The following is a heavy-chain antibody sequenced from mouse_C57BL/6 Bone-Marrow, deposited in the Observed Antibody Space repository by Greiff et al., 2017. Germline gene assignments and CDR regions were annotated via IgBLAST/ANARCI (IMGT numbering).Heavy chain of an antibody. CDR3: ARGTTVVANYAMDY. J-gene: IGHJ4*01. Sequence: VQLQQSGAELARPGASVKLSCKASGYTFTSYGISWVKQRTGQGLEWIGEIYPRSGNTYYNEKFKGKATLTADKSSSTAYMELRSLTSEDSAVYFCARGTTVVANYAMDYWGQGTSVTVSS. CDR2: IYPRSGNT. CDR1: GYTFTSYG. D-gene: IGHD1-1*01. V-gene: IGHV1-81*01.